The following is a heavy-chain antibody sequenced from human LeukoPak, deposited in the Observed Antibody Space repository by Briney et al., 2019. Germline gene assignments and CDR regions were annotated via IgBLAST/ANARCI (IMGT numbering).Heavy chain of an antibody. J-gene: IGHJ5*02. Sequence: GGSLRLSCAASGCTFSSYSMNWVRQAPGKGLEWVSSISSSSSYIYYADSVKGRFTISRDNAKNSLYLQMNSLRAEDTAVYYCARDPSFAVAGTPWGQGTLVTVSS. D-gene: IGHD6-19*01. CDR3: ARDPSFAVAGTP. CDR1: GCTFSSYS. V-gene: IGHV3-21*01. CDR2: ISSSSSYI.